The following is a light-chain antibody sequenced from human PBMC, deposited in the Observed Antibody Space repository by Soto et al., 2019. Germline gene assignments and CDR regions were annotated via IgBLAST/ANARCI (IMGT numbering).Light chain of an antibody. CDR2: DVT. CDR1: TSDVGGYNY. J-gene: IGLJ1*01. V-gene: IGLV2-11*01. CDR3: CSYAGSYNYV. Sequence: QSVLTQPRSVSLSPGQSVTISCSGTTSDVGGYNYVSWYQQHPGKAPKLIIFDVTKRPSGVPDRFSGSKSGNTASLTISGLLAEDEADYYCCSYAGSYNYVFGTGTKVTVL.